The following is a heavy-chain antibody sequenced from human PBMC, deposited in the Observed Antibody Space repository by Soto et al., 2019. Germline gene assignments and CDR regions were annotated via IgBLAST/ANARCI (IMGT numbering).Heavy chain of an antibody. D-gene: IGHD6-13*01. CDR2: IIPIFGKA. V-gene: IGHV1-69*01. J-gene: IGHJ6*02. CDR1: GRTFSSYA. CDR3: ARAEQQLAYRFYGMDV. Sequence: QVQLVQSGAVVKTPGSSVKVSCKSSGRTFSSYAISWVRQAPGQGLEWMGGIIPIFGKANYAQKFQGRVTIAADESTSTAYKELSSLRSEDMGVYYCARAEQQLAYRFYGMDVWGQGTTVTVSS.